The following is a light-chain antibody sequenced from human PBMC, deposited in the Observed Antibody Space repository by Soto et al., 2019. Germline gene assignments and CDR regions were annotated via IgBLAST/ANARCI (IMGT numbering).Light chain of an antibody. V-gene: IGLV2-14*01. CDR3: SSYTSSSTVV. CDR2: DVS. Sequence: QSALTQPASVSGSPGQSITISCTGTSSDVGGYNYVSWYQQHPGKAPKLMIYDVSNRPSGVSKRFSGSKSGNTASLTISGLQAEDEADYYCSSYTSSSTVVFGGGTKLPVL. CDR1: SSDVGGYNY. J-gene: IGLJ2*01.